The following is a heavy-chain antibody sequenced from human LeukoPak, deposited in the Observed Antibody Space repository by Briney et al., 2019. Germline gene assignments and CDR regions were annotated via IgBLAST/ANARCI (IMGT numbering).Heavy chain of an antibody. CDR2: ISGSGGST. CDR1: GFTFSSYA. Sequence: PGGSLRLSCAASGFTFSSYAMSWVRQAPGKGLEWVSAISGSGGSTYYADSVEGRFTISRDNSKNTLYLQMNSLRAEDTAVYYCAKSVAVAGTGDDYWGQGTLVTVSS. V-gene: IGHV3-23*01. J-gene: IGHJ4*02. D-gene: IGHD6-19*01. CDR3: AKSVAVAGTGDDY.